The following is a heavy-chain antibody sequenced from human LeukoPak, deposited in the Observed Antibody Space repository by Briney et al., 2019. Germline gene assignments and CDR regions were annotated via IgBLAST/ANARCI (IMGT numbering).Heavy chain of an antibody. CDR3: ARVLDY. V-gene: IGHV1-2*06. J-gene: IGHJ4*02. CDR2: INPKTGDT. CDR1: GYTFTGFY. Sequence: ASVKVSCKASGYTFTGFYMNWVRQAPGQGLEWMGQINPKTGDTKHSQTFLGGLTMTRDTSSATAYMELRGLKSDDTAVYYCARVLDYWGQGTLVTVSS.